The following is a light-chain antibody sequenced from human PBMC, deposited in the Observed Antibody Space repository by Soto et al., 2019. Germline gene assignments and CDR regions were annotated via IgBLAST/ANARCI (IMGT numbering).Light chain of an antibody. CDR1: SSNIGAGYD. J-gene: IGLJ1*01. CDR3: QSDDSALSARYV. CDR2: ANI. Sequence: QSVLTQPPSVSGAPGQRVTISCTGSSSNIGAGYDVHWYQQRPGAAPHLLISANINRPSGVPDRFSGAKSCTSASLAITGLQAADEGDYYCQSDDSALSARYVFGTGTKLTVL. V-gene: IGLV1-40*01.